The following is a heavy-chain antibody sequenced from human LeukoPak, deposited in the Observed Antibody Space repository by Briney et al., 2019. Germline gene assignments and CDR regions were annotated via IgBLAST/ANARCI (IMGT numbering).Heavy chain of an antibody. Sequence: SETLSLTCTVSGGSISSGDYYWSWIRQPPGKGLEWIGYIYYSGSTYYNPSLKSRVTISVDTSKNQFSLKLSSVTAADTAVYYCARSSGRRVSWFDHWGKGTLVTVSS. V-gene: IGHV4-30-4*02. CDR2: IYYSGST. CDR3: ARSSGRRVSWFDH. D-gene: IGHD1-26*01. CDR1: GGSISSGDYY. J-gene: IGHJ5*02.